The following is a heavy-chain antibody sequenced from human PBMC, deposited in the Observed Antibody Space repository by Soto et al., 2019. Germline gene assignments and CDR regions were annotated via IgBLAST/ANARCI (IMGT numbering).Heavy chain of an antibody. D-gene: IGHD6-19*01. CDR2: IYSSGST. V-gene: IGHV4-59*01. Sequence: SETLSRTGTASAGSISSYYWSWIRQPPGKGLEWSGYIYSSGSTNYNPSLKSRVTISVDTSKNQFSLKLSSVTAAAPAVYYWARDRSGQRGGMDVWGQGTTITAAS. CDR1: AGSISSYY. CDR3: ARDRSGQRGGMDV. J-gene: IGHJ6*02.